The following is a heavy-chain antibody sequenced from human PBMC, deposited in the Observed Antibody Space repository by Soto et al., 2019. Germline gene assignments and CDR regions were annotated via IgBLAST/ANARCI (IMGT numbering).Heavy chain of an antibody. V-gene: IGHV4-59*08. J-gene: IGHJ6*03. D-gene: IGHD4-17*01. CDR3: ARRIGMTSVDPSAGYYYYMDV. CDR1: GGSISSYY. CDR2: IYYSGST. Sequence: SETLSLTCTVSGGSISSYYWSWIRQPPGKGLEWIGYIYYSGSTNYNPSLKSRVTITVDTSKNQFSLMLSSVTAAETAVYYCARRIGMTSVDPSAGYYYYMDVWGKGTTVTVSS.